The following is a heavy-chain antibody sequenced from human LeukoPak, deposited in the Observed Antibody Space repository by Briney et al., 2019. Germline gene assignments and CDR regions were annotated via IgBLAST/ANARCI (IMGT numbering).Heavy chain of an antibody. CDR1: GGSISSSSAY. J-gene: IGHJ4*02. Sequence: SESLSLTCTVSGGSISSSSAYWGWIRQPPGKGLEWIGSIYYSKNTYYNPSLKSRVTISADTSKNQFSLTLGSVSATDTAVYYCVSPRGFSYVYFDYWGQGTLVTVSP. V-gene: IGHV4-39*01. D-gene: IGHD5-18*01. CDR3: VSPRGFSYVYFDY. CDR2: IYYSKNT.